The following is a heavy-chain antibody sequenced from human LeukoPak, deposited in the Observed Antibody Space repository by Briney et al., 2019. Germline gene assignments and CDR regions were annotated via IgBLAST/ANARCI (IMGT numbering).Heavy chain of an antibody. CDR1: GYSFTSYW. V-gene: IGHV5-51*01. Sequence: GESLKISCKGSGYSFTSYWIGWVRQMPGKGLEWMGIIYPGDSDTRYSPSFQGQVTISADESISTAYLQWSSLKASDTAMYYCARRYYYDSSGSEWPYAFDIWGQGTMVTVSS. J-gene: IGHJ3*02. CDR3: ARRYYYDSSGSEWPYAFDI. CDR2: IYPGDSDT. D-gene: IGHD3-22*01.